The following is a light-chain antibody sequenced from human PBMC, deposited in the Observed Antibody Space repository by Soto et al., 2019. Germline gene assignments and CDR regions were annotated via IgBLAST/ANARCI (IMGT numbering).Light chain of an antibody. Sequence: EIVMTQSPVTLSVSPGERATLSCRASQSVSSDLAWYHQKPGQAPRLLIYGASTRATGIPARFSGSGSGTEFTLTINSLQSEDFVVYYCQQYNNWPRTFGQGTKVEIK. CDR2: GAS. J-gene: IGKJ1*01. V-gene: IGKV3-15*01. CDR3: QQYNNWPRT. CDR1: QSVSSD.